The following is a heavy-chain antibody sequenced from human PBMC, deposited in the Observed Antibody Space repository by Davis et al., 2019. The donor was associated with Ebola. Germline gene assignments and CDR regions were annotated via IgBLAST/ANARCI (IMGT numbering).Heavy chain of an antibody. D-gene: IGHD6-6*01. CDR2: IDWDDDK. CDR1: GFSLSTSGMC. CDR3: ARIRSSSAVGYGMDV. J-gene: IGHJ6*04. V-gene: IGHV2-70*01. Sequence: SGPTLVKPPQTLTLTCTFSGFSLSTSGMCVSWIRQPPGKALEWLALIDWDDDKYYSTSLKTRLTISKDTSKNQVVLTMTNMDPVDTATYYCARIRSSSAVGYGMDVWGKGTTVTVSS.